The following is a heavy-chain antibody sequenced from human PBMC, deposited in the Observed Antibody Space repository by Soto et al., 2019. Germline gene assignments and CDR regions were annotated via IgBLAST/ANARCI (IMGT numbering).Heavy chain of an antibody. V-gene: IGHV1-69*04. J-gene: IGHJ4*02. D-gene: IGHD2-15*01. Sequence: SVKVSCKASGGTFSSYTISWVRQAPGQGLEWMGRIIPILGIANYAQKFQGRVTITADKSTSTAYMELSSLRSEDTAVYYCAREVVVVAATTYYFDYWGQGALVTVSS. CDR2: IIPILGIA. CDR3: AREVVVVAATTYYFDY. CDR1: GGTFSSYT.